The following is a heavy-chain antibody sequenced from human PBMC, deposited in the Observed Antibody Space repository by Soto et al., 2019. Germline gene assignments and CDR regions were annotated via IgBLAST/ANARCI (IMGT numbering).Heavy chain of an antibody. V-gene: IGHV3-23*01. J-gene: IGHJ4*02. CDR2: ISGSGGST. CDR1: GFIFSSYA. Sequence: EVQLLESGGGLVQPGGSLRLSCAASGFIFSSYAMSWVRQAPGKGLEWVSGISGSGGSTYYADSVKGRFTISRDNSKNTLYLQMNSLRAEDTAVYYCATTQYTSGHLYTVRAPDYWGQGTLVTVSS. CDR3: ATTQYTSGHLYTVRAPDY. D-gene: IGHD6-19*01.